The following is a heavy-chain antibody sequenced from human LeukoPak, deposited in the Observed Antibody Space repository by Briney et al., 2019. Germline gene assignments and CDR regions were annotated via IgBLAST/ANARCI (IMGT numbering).Heavy chain of an antibody. Sequence: PSETLSLTCAVSGYSISSGYYWGWIRQPPGKGLEWIGSIYHSGSTYYNPSLKSRVTISVDTSKNQFSLKLSSVTAADTAVYYCAGHGLFVYGDRGGLDYWGQGTLVTVSS. D-gene: IGHD4-17*01. J-gene: IGHJ4*02. CDR3: AGHGLFVYGDRGGLDY. CDR2: IYHSGST. CDR1: GYSISSGYY. V-gene: IGHV4-38-2*01.